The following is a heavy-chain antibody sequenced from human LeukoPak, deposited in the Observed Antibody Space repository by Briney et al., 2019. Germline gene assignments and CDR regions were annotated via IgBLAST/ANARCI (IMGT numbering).Heavy chain of an antibody. CDR1: GFTFSSYS. J-gene: IGHJ5*02. Sequence: PGGSLRLSCAASGFTFSSYSMNWVRQAPGKGLEWVSSISSSSSYIYYADSVKGRFTISRDNAKNSLYLQMNSLRAEDTAVYYCARDHLAGTTQVSWFDPWGQGTLVTVSS. V-gene: IGHV3-21*01. CDR3: ARDHLAGTTQVSWFDP. D-gene: IGHD1-7*01. CDR2: ISSSSSYI.